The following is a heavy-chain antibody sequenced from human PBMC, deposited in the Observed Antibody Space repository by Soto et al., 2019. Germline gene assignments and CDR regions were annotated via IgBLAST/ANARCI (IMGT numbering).Heavy chain of an antibody. V-gene: IGHV3-23*01. Sequence: GGSLRLCCAASGFAFSNYARHWVRQAPGKGLEWVSSISTSIDATYYADSVKGRFTISRDDSKNTLYLQMNSLRAEDSAVYYCAKDRTVAARNFDYWGQGTQVTVYS. CDR3: AKDRTVAARNFDY. J-gene: IGHJ4*02. CDR2: ISTSIDAT. CDR1: GFAFSNYA. D-gene: IGHD6-6*01.